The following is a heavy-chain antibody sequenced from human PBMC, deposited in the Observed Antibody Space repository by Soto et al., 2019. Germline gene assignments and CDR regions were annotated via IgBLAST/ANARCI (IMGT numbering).Heavy chain of an antibody. CDR1: GFTFSSYS. J-gene: IGHJ4*02. D-gene: IGHD5-12*01. Sequence: EVQLVESGGGLVQPGGSLRLSCAASGFTFSSYSMNWVRQAPGKGLEWVSYISSSSSTIYYADSVKGRFTISRDNAKTSLYLQMNGLRDEDTAVNYCARYRGYVEWGQGTLVTVSS. CDR3: ARYRGYVE. CDR2: ISSSSSTI. V-gene: IGHV3-48*02.